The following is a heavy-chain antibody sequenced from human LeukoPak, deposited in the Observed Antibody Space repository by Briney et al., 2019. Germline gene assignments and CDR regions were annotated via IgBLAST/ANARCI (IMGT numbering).Heavy chain of an antibody. V-gene: IGHV4-4*02. Sequence: SGTLSLTCAVSGGSISSSNWWSWVRQPPGKGLEWIGEIYHSGSTNYNPSLKSRVTISVDKSKNQFSLKLSSVTAADTAVYYCARQRYCGGDCYLGSDYWGQGTLVTVSS. CDR3: ARQRYCGGDCYLGSDY. D-gene: IGHD2-21*02. J-gene: IGHJ4*02. CDR2: IYHSGST. CDR1: GGSISSSNW.